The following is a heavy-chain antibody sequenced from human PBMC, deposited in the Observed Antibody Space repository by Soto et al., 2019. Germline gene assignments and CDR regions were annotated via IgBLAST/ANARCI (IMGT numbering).Heavy chain of an antibody. Sequence: QVQLVQSGAEVKKPGASVKVSCKASGYTFNTYGITWVRQAPGQGLEWMGWISAYNGDTNYAQKLQGRVTMTSDSSTSTTYLELMGLRSDNTAVYYCARPVGPAYYYYMDVWGKGTTVTVSS. V-gene: IGHV1-18*01. CDR3: ARPVGPAYYYYMDV. D-gene: IGHD1-26*01. CDR1: GYTFNTYG. J-gene: IGHJ6*03. CDR2: ISAYNGDT.